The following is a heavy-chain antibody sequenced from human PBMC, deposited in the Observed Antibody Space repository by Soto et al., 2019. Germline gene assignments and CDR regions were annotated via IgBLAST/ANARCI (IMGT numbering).Heavy chain of an antibody. V-gene: IGHV4-31*03. CDR2: IYYSGST. CDR3: ARTDGYYDSSGYCFDY. CDR1: GGSISSGGYY. J-gene: IGHJ4*02. D-gene: IGHD3-22*01. Sequence: ASETLSLTCTVSGGSISSGGYYWSWIRQHPGKGLEWIGYIYYSGSTYYNPSLKSRVTISVDTSKNQFSLKLSSVTAADTAVYYCARTDGYYDSSGYCFDYWGQGTLVTVS.